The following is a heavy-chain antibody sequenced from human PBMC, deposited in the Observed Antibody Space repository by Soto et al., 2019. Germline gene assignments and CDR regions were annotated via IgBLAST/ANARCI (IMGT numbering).Heavy chain of an antibody. J-gene: IGHJ4*02. CDR2: ISGSGGST. Sequence: LRLSCAASGFTFSIFAMSWVRRSPGKGLEWVSTISGSGGSTYYADAVKGRFSISRDNSMGTLYLQMKSLRVEDTAIYYCAKEVSLGSTVDLGYWGQGTLVTVSS. D-gene: IGHD7-27*01. V-gene: IGHV3-23*01. CDR3: AKEVSLGSTVDLGY. CDR1: GFTFSIFA.